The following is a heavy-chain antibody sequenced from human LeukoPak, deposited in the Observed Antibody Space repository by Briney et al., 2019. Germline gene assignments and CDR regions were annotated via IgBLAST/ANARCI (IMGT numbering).Heavy chain of an antibody. V-gene: IGHV3-21*01. CDR2: ISTGGSNI. Sequence: GGSLRLSCAASGFIFRNYTMNWVRQAPGKGREWVSSISTGGSNIVYADSVKGRFTISRDNAKNSLYLQMNSLRAEDTAVYYCTRVLYYDSTGYFGLGYWGQGTLVTVSS. CDR1: GFIFRNYT. J-gene: IGHJ4*02. D-gene: IGHD3-22*01. CDR3: TRVLYYDSTGYFGLGY.